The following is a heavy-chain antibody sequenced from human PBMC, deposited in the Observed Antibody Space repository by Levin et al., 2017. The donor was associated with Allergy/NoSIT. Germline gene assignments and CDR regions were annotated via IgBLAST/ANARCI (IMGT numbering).Heavy chain of an antibody. CDR3: ARDKHRSTYYYASGSYGPPAY. CDR1: GYTFPAYY. D-gene: IGHD3-10*01. J-gene: IGHJ4*02. Sequence: NTGGSLRLSCKASGYTFPAYYIHWVRQAPGQGLEWLGWINPHSGGTTYAQKFRGRVTMTRDTSISTAYMDLSGLTSDDTAVYYCARDKHRSTYYYASGSYGPPAYWGQGTLVTVSS. V-gene: IGHV1-2*02. CDR2: INPHSGGT.